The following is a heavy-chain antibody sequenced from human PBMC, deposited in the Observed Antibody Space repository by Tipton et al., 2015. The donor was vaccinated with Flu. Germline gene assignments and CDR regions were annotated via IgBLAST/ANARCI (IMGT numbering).Heavy chain of an antibody. CDR1: SGPLINSAYY. J-gene: IGHJ3*02. D-gene: IGHD3-16*01. Sequence: TLSLTCTVSSGPLINSAYYWGWIRQTPEKGLEWIGSIYDTGSTYYNPSLEGRVTLSLHTSKNPFSLRLTPMTAADTAVYYCARGRGFYDKGGYSDALDIWGQGTAVSVSS. V-gene: IGHV4-39*07. CDR3: ARGRGFYDKGGYSDALDI. CDR2: IYDTGST.